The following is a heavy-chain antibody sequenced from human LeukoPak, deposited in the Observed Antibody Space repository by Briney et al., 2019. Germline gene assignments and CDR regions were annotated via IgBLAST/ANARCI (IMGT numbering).Heavy chain of an antibody. J-gene: IGHJ3*02. Sequence: SETLSLTCTVSGGSISSYYWSWIRQPPGKGLEWIGYIYYSGSTNYNPSLKSRVTISVDTSKNQFSLKLSSVTAADTAVYYCARARRRPDHYDSSGYSSRGAFDIWGQGTMVTVSS. CDR1: GGSISSYY. V-gene: IGHV4-59*01. D-gene: IGHD3-22*01. CDR2: IYYSGST. CDR3: ARARRRPDHYDSSGYSSRGAFDI.